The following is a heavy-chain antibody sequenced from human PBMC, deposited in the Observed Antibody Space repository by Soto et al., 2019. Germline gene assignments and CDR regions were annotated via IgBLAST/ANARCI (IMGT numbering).Heavy chain of an antibody. D-gene: IGHD3-10*01. CDR3: ARVRSTYYYGSGSYYFDY. CDR2: INPNSGGT. Sequence: ASVKVSCKASGYTFTGYYMHWVRQAPGQGLEWMGWINPNSGGTNYAQKFQGWVTMTRDTSISTAYMELSRLRSDDTAVYYCARVRSTYYYGSGSYYFDYWGQGTLVTVSS. V-gene: IGHV1-2*04. J-gene: IGHJ4*02. CDR1: GYTFTGYY.